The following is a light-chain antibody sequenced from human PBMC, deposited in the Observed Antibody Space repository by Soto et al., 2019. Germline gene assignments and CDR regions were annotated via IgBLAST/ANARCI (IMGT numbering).Light chain of an antibody. CDR3: QHRSDWPGLT. CDR1: QSVISSY. J-gene: IGKJ4*01. V-gene: IGKV3D-20*02. Sequence: EIVLTQSPGTLSLSPGERATLSCRASQSVISSYLAWYQQKPGQAPRLLIYDASSRATGIPPRFSGSGSGTDFTLTISSLEPEDFAVYYCQHRSDWPGLTFGGGTKVDI. CDR2: DAS.